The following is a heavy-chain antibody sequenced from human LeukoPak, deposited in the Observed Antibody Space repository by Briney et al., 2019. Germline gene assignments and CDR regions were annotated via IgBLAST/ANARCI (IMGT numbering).Heavy chain of an antibody. CDR3: AFGIGVPAAPSVAWFDP. V-gene: IGHV1-3*01. J-gene: IGHJ5*02. CDR1: GYTFTSYA. D-gene: IGHD2-2*01. CDR2: INAGNGNT. Sequence: GASVKVSCKASGYTFTSYAMHWVRQAPGQRLEWMGWINAGNGNTKYSQKFQGRVTITRDTSASTAYMELGSLRSEDTAVYYCAFGIGVPAAPSVAWFDPWGQGTLVTVSS.